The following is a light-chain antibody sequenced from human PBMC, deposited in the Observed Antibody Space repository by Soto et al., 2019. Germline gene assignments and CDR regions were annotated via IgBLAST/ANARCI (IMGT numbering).Light chain of an antibody. Sequence: DIQMTQSPSSLSASVGDRVTITCRASQSISTYLNWYQQKPGKAPKLLIFGASSVQSGVPSRFSGSGSGTDFTLTISSLQPEDFANYYCQQSYGTPLTFGGGTKVDIK. CDR1: QSISTY. V-gene: IGKV1-39*01. CDR2: GAS. CDR3: QQSYGTPLT. J-gene: IGKJ4*01.